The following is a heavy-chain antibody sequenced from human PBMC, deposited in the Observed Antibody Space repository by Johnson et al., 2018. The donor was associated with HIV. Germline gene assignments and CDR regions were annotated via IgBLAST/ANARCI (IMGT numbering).Heavy chain of an antibody. D-gene: IGHD1-26*01. J-gene: IGHJ3*02. Sequence: QVQLVESGGGVVQPGRSLRLSCAASGFTFSRYAMHWVRQAPGKGLEWVAVISYDGSNKYYADSVKGPFTISRDNSKNTLDLQRNRLRAQDTAVYYCARDWEGYAFDIWGQGTMVTVSS. V-gene: IGHV3-30-3*01. CDR1: GFTFSRYA. CDR3: ARDWEGYAFDI. CDR2: ISYDGSNK.